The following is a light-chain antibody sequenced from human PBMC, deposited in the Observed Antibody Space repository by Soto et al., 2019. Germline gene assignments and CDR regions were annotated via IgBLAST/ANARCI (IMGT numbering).Light chain of an antibody. CDR2: GAS. CDR3: QQYSSWPPWT. Sequence: EIVMTQSPATVSVSPGDRVTLSCRASRTVHSNVAWYQHKPGQAPRLLIYGASFRATGMPARFSGSGFGTEFTLTISSLQSEDFAVYYCQQYSSWPPWTFGQGTKVDIK. V-gene: IGKV3-15*01. J-gene: IGKJ1*01. CDR1: RTVHSN.